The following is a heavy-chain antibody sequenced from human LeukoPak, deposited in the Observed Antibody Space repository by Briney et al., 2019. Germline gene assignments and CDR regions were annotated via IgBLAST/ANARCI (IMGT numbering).Heavy chain of an antibody. CDR3: AKAQGYYDC. J-gene: IGHJ4*02. V-gene: IGHV3-23*01. Sequence: GGSLRLSCAASGITFSKYGMNWVRQAPGKGLEWVSGIGVGGTTYYADSVKGRFTISRDTSKNTLYLQMNSLRAEDTAVYYCAKAQGYYDCWGQGTLVTVSS. D-gene: IGHD3-22*01. CDR2: IGVGGTT. CDR1: GITFSKYG.